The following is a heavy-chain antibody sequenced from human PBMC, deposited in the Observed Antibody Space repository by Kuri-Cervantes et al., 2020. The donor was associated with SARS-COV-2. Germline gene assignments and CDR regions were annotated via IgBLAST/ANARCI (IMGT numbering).Heavy chain of an antibody. CDR1: GGSISSSSYY. D-gene: IGHD3-3*01. Sequence: GSLRLSCTVSGGSISSSSYYWGWIRQPPGKGLEWIGSIYYSGSTYYNPSLKGRVTISVDTSKNQFSLKLSSVTAADTAVYYCARQMMSSITIFGVVITRNWFDPWGQGTLVTV. CDR3: ARQMMSSITIFGVVITRNWFDP. CDR2: IYYSGST. J-gene: IGHJ5*02. V-gene: IGHV4-39*01.